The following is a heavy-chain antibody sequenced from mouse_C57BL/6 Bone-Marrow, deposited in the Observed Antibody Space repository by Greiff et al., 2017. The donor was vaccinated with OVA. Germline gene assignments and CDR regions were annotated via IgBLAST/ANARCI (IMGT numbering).Heavy chain of an antibody. CDR3: ARSYYSNYGHY. CDR2: INPSSGYT. J-gene: IGHJ2*01. D-gene: IGHD2-5*01. V-gene: IGHV1-4*01. CDR1: GYTFTSYT. Sequence: LEESGAELARPGASVKMSCKASGYTFTSYTMHWVKQRPGQGLEWIGYINPSSGYTKYNQKFKDKATLTADKSSSTAYMQLSSLTSEDSAVYYCARSYYSNYGHYWGQGTTLTVSS.